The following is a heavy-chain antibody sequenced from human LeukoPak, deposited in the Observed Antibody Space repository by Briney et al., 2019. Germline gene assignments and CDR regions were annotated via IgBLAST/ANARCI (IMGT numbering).Heavy chain of an antibody. Sequence: GGSLRLSCAASGFTFSSYAMYWVRQAPGKGLEYVSTISSNGGTTHYANSVKGRFTISRDNSKNTLYLQMGSLRAEDTAVYYCARDYYDSSGYYPWGYWGQGTLVTVSS. CDR3: ARDYYDSSGYYPWGY. V-gene: IGHV3-64*01. D-gene: IGHD3-22*01. CDR1: GFTFSSYA. J-gene: IGHJ4*02. CDR2: ISSNGGTT.